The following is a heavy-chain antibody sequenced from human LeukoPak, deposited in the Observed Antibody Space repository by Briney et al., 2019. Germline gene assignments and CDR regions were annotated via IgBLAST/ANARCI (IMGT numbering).Heavy chain of an antibody. CDR1: GFTFSSYG. CDR3: AKASGGEWLTPDY. CDR2: ISYDGSNK. V-gene: IGHV3-30*18. J-gene: IGHJ4*02. D-gene: IGHD3-3*01. Sequence: GGSLRLSCAASGFTFSSYGMHWVRQAPGKGLEWVAVISYDGSNKYYADSVKGRFTISRDNSKNTLYLQMNSLRAEDTAVYYCAKASGGEWLTPDYWGQGTLVTVSS.